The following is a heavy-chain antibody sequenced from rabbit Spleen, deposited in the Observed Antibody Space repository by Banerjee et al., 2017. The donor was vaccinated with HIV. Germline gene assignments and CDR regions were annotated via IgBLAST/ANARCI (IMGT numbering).Heavy chain of an antibody. J-gene: IGHJ3*01. Sequence: QEQLEESGGGLVKPEGSLTLTCKASGFSFSDRDVMCWVRQAPGKGLEWIGCINTATGKDVYASWAKGRFTISTTSSTTVTLQLNSLTVADTATYFCARGVVAYGGSGWDLWGQGTLVTVS. V-gene: IGHV1S45*01. CDR2: INTATGKD. CDR1: GFSFSDRDV. CDR3: ARGVVAYGGSGWDL. D-gene: IGHD6-1*01.